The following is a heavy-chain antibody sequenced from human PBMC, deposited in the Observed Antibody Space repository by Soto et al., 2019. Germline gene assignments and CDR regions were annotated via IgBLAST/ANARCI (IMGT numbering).Heavy chain of an antibody. CDR2: INAGNGNT. CDR1: GYRFISYA. V-gene: IGHV1-3*01. CDR3: ARTQVGYSGYDLYFDY. D-gene: IGHD5-12*01. J-gene: IGHJ4*02. Sequence: QVQLVQSGAEVKKPGASVKVSCKASGYRFISYAIHWVRQAPGHRLEWMGWINAGNGNTYYSQKFKGRVTITRDTPASTAYMDLSSLRSEDTALYFCARTQVGYSGYDLYFDYWGQGTLVTASS.